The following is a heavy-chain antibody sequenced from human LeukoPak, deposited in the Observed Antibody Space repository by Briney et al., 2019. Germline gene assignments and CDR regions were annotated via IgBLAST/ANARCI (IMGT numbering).Heavy chain of an antibody. D-gene: IGHD2-2*01. CDR3: ARAAYCSSTSCYGFDY. Sequence: GGPLRLSCAASGFTFSSYGMSWVRHAPGKGLEWVSAISGSGGSTYYADSVKGRFTISRDNSKNSLYLQMNSLRAEDTAVYYCARAAYCSSTSCYGFDYWGQGTLVTVSS. V-gene: IGHV3-23*01. CDR1: GFTFSSYG. J-gene: IGHJ4*02. CDR2: ISGSGGST.